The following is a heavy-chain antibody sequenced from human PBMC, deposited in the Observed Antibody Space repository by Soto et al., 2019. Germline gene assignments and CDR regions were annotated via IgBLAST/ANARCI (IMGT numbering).Heavy chain of an antibody. D-gene: IGHD6-19*01. CDR3: ARDRIAVAVTPPYHHYGMDV. Sequence: GASVKVSCKSSGCTFSSYGISWVRQAPGQGLEWMGGIIPIFGTASYAQKFQDRVTIKADESTSTAYMELRRLRFEDTAVYYCARDRIAVAVTPPYHHYGMDVLCPGTTGTVS. J-gene: IGHJ6*02. CDR1: GCTFSSYG. V-gene: IGHV1-69*13. CDR2: IIPIFGTA.